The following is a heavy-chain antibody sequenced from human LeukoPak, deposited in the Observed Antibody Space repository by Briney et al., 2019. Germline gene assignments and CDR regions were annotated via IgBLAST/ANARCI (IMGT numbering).Heavy chain of an antibody. CDR2: ISTDGSST. J-gene: IGHJ4*02. V-gene: IGHV3-74*01. CDR1: GFTFSSFW. D-gene: IGHD2-15*01. CDR3: ARSRLHFDL. Sequence: SGGSLRLSCAASGFTFSSFWMHWVRQVPGKGLVWVSRISTDGSSTSYPDSVKGRFTISRDNAKNTLFLQMNSLRAEDTAVYYCARSRLHFDLWGQGTLVTVSS.